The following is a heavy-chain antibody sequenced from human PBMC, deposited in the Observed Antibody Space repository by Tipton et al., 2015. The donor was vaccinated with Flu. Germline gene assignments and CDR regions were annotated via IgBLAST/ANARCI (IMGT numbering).Heavy chain of an antibody. D-gene: IGHD3-10*02. CDR1: GGSVNGYF. CDR2: LSYSGNT. CDR3: ARLSYYDVDLKNFYFDY. V-gene: IGHV4-59*04. J-gene: IGHJ4*02. Sequence: TLSLTCSVSGGSVNGYFWSWIRQPPGKGLEWIGGLSYSGNTYYNPSLKSRVVISMDTSKSQFSLMLRSVTAADTAVYYCARLSYYDVDLKNFYFDYWGQGALVTVSS.